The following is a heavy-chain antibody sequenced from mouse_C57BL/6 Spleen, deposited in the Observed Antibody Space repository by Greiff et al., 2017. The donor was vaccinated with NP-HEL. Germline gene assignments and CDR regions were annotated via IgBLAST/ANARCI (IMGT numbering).Heavy chain of an antibody. CDR3: ARNLRVFAY. CDR2: IHPNSGST. J-gene: IGHJ3*01. CDR1: GYTFTSYW. Sequence: QVQLQQPGAELVKPGASVKLSCKASGYTFTSYWMHWVKQRPGQGLEWIGMIHPNSGSTNYNEKFKSKATLTVDKSSSTAYMQLSSLTSEDSAVYYCARNLRVFAYWGQGTLVTVSA. V-gene: IGHV1-64*01. D-gene: IGHD2-1*01.